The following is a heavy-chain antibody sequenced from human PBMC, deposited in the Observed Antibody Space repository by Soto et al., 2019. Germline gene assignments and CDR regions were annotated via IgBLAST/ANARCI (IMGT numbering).Heavy chain of an antibody. D-gene: IGHD1-26*01. V-gene: IGHV3-9*01. Sequence: GGSLRLSCAASGFTFDDYAMHWVRQAPGKGLEWVSGISWNSGSIGYADSVKGRFTISRDNAKNSLYLQMNSLRAEDTALYYCAKDHSGSYYYYYGMDVWGQGTTVTVSS. CDR2: ISWNSGSI. CDR3: AKDHSGSYYYYYGMDV. J-gene: IGHJ6*02. CDR1: GFTFDDYA.